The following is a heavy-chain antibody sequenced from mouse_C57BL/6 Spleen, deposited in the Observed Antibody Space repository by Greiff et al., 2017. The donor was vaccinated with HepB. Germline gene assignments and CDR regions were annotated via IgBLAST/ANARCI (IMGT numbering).Heavy chain of an antibody. J-gene: IGHJ2*01. D-gene: IGHD2-3*01. V-gene: IGHV1-82*01. Sequence: VQLQQSGPELVKPGASVKISCKASGYAFSSSWMNWVKQRPGKGLEWIGRIYPGDGDTNYNRKFKGKATLTADKSSSTAYMQLSSLTSEDSAVYFGACGDDGYYERVDYWGQGTTLTVSS. CDR2: IYPGDGDT. CDR3: ACGDDGYYERVDY. CDR1: GYAFSSSW.